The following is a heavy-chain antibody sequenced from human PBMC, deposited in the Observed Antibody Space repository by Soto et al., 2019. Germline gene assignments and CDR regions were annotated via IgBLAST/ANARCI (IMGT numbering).Heavy chain of an antibody. Sequence: QVHLQESGPGLVKPSQTLSLTCTVSGGSVGSDGYYWSWIRQHPGHSLEWIGYMFHTGNTHQNPSLKRRLTLSVETSQKQYSLVLSSVTAADPAVYYCARSTWNYGLPHFDYWGQGTLVTVSS. V-gene: IGHV4-31*03. J-gene: IGHJ4*02. CDR1: GGSVGSDGYY. CDR2: MFHTGNT. D-gene: IGHD1-7*01. CDR3: ARSTWNYGLPHFDY.